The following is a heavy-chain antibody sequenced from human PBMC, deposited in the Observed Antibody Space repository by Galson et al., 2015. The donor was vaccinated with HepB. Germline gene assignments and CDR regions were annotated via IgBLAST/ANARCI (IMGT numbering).Heavy chain of an antibody. D-gene: IGHD3-10*01. J-gene: IGHJ3*02. CDR3: ARRKITMVRGVLDAFDI. CDR2: IYPGDSDT. V-gene: IGHV5-51*01. CDR1: GYSFTSYW. Sequence: QSGAEVKKPGESLKISCKGSGYSFTSYWIGWVRQMPGKGLEWMGIIYPGDSDTRYSPSFQGQVTISADKSISTAYLQWSSLEASDTAMYYCARRKITMVRGVLDAFDIWGQGTMVTVSS.